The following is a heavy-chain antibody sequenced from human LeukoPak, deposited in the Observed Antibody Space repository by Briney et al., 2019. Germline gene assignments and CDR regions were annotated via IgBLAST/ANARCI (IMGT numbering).Heavy chain of an antibody. D-gene: IGHD2-2*01. CDR1: GFTFSSYA. CDR3: VRDNCTGTSCHHFDY. CDR2: IKEDGSEK. V-gene: IGHV3-7*01. Sequence: PGGSLRLSCAASGFTFSSYAMSWVRQAPGKGLEWVANIKEDGSEKYYVDSVKGRFTISRDNAKNSLYLQMNSLRAEDTAVYYCVRDNCTGTSCHHFDYWGQGTLVTVSS. J-gene: IGHJ4*02.